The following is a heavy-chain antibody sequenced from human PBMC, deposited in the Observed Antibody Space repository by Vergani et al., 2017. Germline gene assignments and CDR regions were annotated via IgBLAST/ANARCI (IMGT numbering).Heavy chain of an antibody. J-gene: IGHJ6*03. CDR3: ARGTSGYYYYYMDV. V-gene: IGHV4-31*03. CDR2: IYYSGST. D-gene: IGHD3-3*01. CDR1: GGSISSGGYY. Sequence: QVQLQESGPGLVKPSQTLSLTCTVSGGSISSGGYYWSWIRQHPGKGLEWIGYIYYSGSTYYNPSLKSRVTISVDTSKNQFSLKLSSVTAEETAVYYCARGTSGYYYYYMDVWGKGTTVTVSS.